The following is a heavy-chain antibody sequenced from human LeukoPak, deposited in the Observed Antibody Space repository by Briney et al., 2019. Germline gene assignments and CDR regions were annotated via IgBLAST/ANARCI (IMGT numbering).Heavy chain of an antibody. CDR3: ARVYYSSSYDYWYFDL. J-gene: IGHJ2*01. CDR1: GGSISSSNDY. D-gene: IGHD6-13*01. Sequence: SETLSLSCSVSGGSISSSNDYWAWIRQPPGKGLEWIGSIYYNGNTYYNPSLKSRVTISVDTSKNQFSLKLTSLTAADTAVYYCARVYYSSSYDYWYFDLWGRGTLVTVSS. V-gene: IGHV4-39*07. CDR2: IYYNGNT.